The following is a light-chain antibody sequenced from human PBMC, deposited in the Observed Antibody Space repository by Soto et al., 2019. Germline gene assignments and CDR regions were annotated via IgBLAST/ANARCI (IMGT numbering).Light chain of an antibody. V-gene: IGKV1-39*01. CDR1: QSISSY. J-gene: IGKJ5*01. CDR2: AAS. CDR3: QQSYSTPPVT. Sequence: DIQMTQSPSSLSASVGDRVTITCRARQSISSYLNWYQQKPGKAPKLLIYAASSLQSGVPYRFSGSGSGTDFTLTISSLQPEDFATYYCQQSYSTPPVTFGQGTRLEIK.